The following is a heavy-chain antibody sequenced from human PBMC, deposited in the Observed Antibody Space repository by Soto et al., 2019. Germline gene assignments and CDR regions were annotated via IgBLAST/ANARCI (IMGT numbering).Heavy chain of an antibody. CDR2: INPDDGVT. CDR1: GYTFARYA. D-gene: IGHD2-8*02. V-gene: IGHV1-3*01. CDR3: AREGPYCTGNDCTWWSDY. J-gene: IGHJ4*02. Sequence: QVQLVQSGAEVKKPGASVKVSCKASGYTFARYAIHWVRQAPGQRLEWMGWINPDDGVTSYSQNFQGRVTITRDKSASTAYTDLSSLRSEDSAMYYCAREGPYCTGNDCTWWSDYWGQGTLVTVSS.